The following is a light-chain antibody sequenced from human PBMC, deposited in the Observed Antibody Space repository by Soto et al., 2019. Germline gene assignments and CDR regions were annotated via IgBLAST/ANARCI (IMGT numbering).Light chain of an antibody. CDR2: DAS. J-gene: IGKJ5*01. CDR3: QQYNYWPIT. Sequence: EIVLTQSPATLSVSPGERTPLSCRASQSVSGDLAWYHHKPGQAPRLLIYDASTRALDTPARFAGSGSGTELTLTISSLQSEDFAVYFCQQYNYWPITFGQGTRLEIK. V-gene: IGKV3-15*01. CDR1: QSVSGD.